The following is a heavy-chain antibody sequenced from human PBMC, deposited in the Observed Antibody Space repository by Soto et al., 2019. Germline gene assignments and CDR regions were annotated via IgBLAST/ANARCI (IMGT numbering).Heavy chain of an antibody. D-gene: IGHD1-26*01. CDR3: AKDTSGSYYYYYGMDV. V-gene: IGHV3-43D*04. Sequence: GGSLRLSCAASGFTFDYYAMHWVRQAPGKGLEWVSLISWDGGSTYYADSVKGRFTISRDNSKNSLYLQMNSLRAEDTALYYCAKDTSGSYYYYYGMDVWGQGTTVTVSS. CDR1: GFTFDYYA. CDR2: ISWDGGST. J-gene: IGHJ6*02.